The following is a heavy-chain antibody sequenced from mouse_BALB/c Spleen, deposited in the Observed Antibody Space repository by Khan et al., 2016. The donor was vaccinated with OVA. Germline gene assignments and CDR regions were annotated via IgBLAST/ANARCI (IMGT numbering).Heavy chain of an antibody. CDR1: GFTFSSYD. J-gene: IGHJ2*01. D-gene: IGHD1-1*01. V-gene: IGHV5-6*01. CDR3: ATLYCYVSRVYFDY. CDR2: ISSGGSYT. Sequence: EVERVGPGGDLVKPGGSLKLSCAASGFTFSSYDLSWVRQTPDKRLEWVATISSGGSYTYYPDSVKGRFTISRDNAKNTLYLQMSSLKSEDTAMYYCATLYCYVSRVYFDYWGQGTTLTVSS.